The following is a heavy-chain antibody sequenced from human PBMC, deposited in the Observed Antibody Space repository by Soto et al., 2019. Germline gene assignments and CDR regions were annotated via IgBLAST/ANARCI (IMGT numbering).Heavy chain of an antibody. Sequence: GASVKVSCKASGYTFTGYYMHWVRQAPGQRFEWMGWINPNSGGTNYAQKFQGWVTMTRDTSISTAYMELSRLRSDDTAVYYCARAVAARTQFDYWGQGTLVTVSS. CDR2: INPNSGGT. J-gene: IGHJ4*02. D-gene: IGHD6-6*01. CDR1: GYTFTGYY. V-gene: IGHV1-2*04. CDR3: ARAVAARTQFDY.